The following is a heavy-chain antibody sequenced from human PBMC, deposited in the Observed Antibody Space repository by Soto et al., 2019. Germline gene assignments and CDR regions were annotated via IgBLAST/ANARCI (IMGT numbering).Heavy chain of an antibody. V-gene: IGHV3-33*01. CDR1: GFTFSSYG. Sequence: PGGSLRLSCAASGFTFSSYGVHWVRRAPGKGLEWVAVIWYDGSNKYYADSVKGRFTISRDNSKSMLYLQMNTLRAEDTAVYYCARVDDGDYGGWWGQGTLVTVSS. CDR3: ARVDDGDYGGW. D-gene: IGHD4-17*01. CDR2: IWYDGSNK. J-gene: IGHJ4*02.